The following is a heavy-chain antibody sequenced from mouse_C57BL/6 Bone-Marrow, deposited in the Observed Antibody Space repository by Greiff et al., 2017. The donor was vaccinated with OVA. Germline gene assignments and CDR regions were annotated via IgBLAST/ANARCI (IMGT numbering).Heavy chain of an antibody. CDR2: IYPGDGDT. CDR3: ARDYGSRNFAY. D-gene: IGHD1-1*01. V-gene: IGHV1-82*01. Sequence: QVQLQQSGPELVKPGASVKISCKASGYAFSSSWMNWVKQRPGTGLEWIGRIYPGDGDTNYNGKFKGKATLTADKSSSTAYMQLSSLTSEDSAVYFCARDYGSRNFAYWGQGTLVTVSA. J-gene: IGHJ3*01. CDR1: GYAFSSSW.